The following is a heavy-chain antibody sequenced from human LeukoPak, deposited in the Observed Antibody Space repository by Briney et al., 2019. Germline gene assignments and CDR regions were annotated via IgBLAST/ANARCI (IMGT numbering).Heavy chain of an antibody. J-gene: IGHJ4*02. Sequence: GGSLRLSCAASGFTFSSYGIHWVRQAPGKGLEWVAFIRYDGSNKYYADSVKGRFTISRDNSKNTLYLQMNSLRPEDTAVYYCAKDSVRKSIVGPTTRGVNDYWGQGTLVTVSS. CDR2: IRYDGSNK. D-gene: IGHD1-26*01. CDR3: AKDSVRKSIVGPTTRGVNDY. CDR1: GFTFSSYG. V-gene: IGHV3-30*02.